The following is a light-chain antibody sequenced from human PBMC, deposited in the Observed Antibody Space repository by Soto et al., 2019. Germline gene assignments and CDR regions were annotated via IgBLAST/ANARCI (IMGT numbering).Light chain of an antibody. CDR1: QSISSY. Sequence: DIQMTQSPSSLSASVGDRVTITCRASQSISSYLNWYQQKPGKAPKLLIYAASSLQSGVPSRFSGSGSGTDFTLTISSLQPEDFATYYGQQSYTHPWTFGQGTKLEIK. CDR3: QQSYTHPWT. CDR2: AAS. V-gene: IGKV1-39*01. J-gene: IGKJ2*01.